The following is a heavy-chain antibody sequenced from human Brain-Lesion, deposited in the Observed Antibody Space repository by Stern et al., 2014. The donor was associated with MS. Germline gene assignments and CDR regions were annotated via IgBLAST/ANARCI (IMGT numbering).Heavy chain of an antibody. J-gene: IGHJ4*02. CDR2: INANSGGT. CDR3: ARDMSTVTTPYFDY. CDR1: GFTFTSCY. V-gene: IGHV1-2*02. D-gene: IGHD4-17*01. Sequence: QVQLVESGAEVRRPGASVKVACKASGFTFTSCYMHWVRQAPGQGLEWMGCINANSGGTNSAQKFQGRVTMTRDTSISTVYMDLTGLTSDDTAIYYCARDMSTVTTPYFDYWGQGTLVTVPS.